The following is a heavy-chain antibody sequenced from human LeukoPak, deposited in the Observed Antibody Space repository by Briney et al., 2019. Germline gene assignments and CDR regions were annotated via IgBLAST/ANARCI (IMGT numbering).Heavy chain of an antibody. J-gene: IGHJ4*02. D-gene: IGHD5-18*01. CDR3: ARGLVNTAMAPFDY. CDR1: GFTFSSYS. CDR2: ISSSSSYI. Sequence: GGSLRLSCAASGFTFSSYSMNWVRQAPGKGLEWVSSISSSSSYIYYADSVKGRFTISRDNAKNSLYLQMNSLRAEDTAVYYCARGLVNTAMAPFDYWGQGTLVTVSS. V-gene: IGHV3-21*01.